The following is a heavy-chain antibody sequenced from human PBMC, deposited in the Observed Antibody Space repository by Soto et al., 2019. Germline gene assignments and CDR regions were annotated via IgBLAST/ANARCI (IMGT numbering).Heavy chain of an antibody. CDR1: GGSISSYY. Sequence: PSETLSLTCTVSGGSISSYYWSWIRQPPGKGLEWIGYIYYSGSTNYNPSLKSRVTISVDTSKNQFSLKLSSVTAADTAVYYCARDHLAAVAVPYYYYGMDVWGQGTTVTVSS. V-gene: IGHV4-59*01. CDR3: ARDHLAAVAVPYYYYGMDV. CDR2: IYYSGST. J-gene: IGHJ6*02. D-gene: IGHD6-19*01.